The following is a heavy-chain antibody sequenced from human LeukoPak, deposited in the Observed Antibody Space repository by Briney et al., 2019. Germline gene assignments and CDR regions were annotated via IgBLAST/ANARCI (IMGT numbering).Heavy chain of an antibody. D-gene: IGHD1-26*01. Sequence: QTGGSLRLSCAASGFTFSSYAMSWVRQAPGKGLEWVSAISGSGGITSYADSVKGRFTISRDNSKNTLYLQMNSLRAEDTAVYYCAKGDTTWELPHDYWGQGTLVTVSS. V-gene: IGHV3-23*01. CDR3: AKGDTTWELPHDY. J-gene: IGHJ4*02. CDR1: GFTFSSYA. CDR2: ISGSGGIT.